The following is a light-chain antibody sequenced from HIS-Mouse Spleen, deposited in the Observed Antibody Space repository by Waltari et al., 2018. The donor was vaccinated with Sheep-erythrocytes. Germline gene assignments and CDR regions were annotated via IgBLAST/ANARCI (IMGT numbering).Light chain of an antibody. CDR2: DVS. CDR1: SSDVGGYTY. V-gene: IGLV2-11*01. J-gene: IGLJ1*01. CDR3: CSYAGSYNHV. Sequence: QSALTQPRSVSGSPGQSVTISCTGTSSDVGGYTYVSGYQQHPGKAPNLMIYDVSKRPSGVPDRFSGSKSGNTASLTISGLQAEDEADYYCCSYAGSYNHVFGTGTKVTVL.